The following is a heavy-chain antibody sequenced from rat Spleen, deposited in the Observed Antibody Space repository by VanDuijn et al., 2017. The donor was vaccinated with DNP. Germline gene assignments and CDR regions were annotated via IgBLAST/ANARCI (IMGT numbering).Heavy chain of an antibody. CDR1: GFTFSDYY. V-gene: IGHV5-25*01. CDR2: ISTGSGNT. Sequence: EVQLVESGGDLVQPGRSLKLFCAASGFTFSDYYMAWVRQAPTKGLEWVASISTGSGNTYYRDSVKGRFTISRDNAKNTLYLQMNSLRSEDMTNYYCARWNSGHFDYWGQGVMVPVSS. D-gene: IGHD4-3*01. J-gene: IGHJ2*01. CDR3: ARWNSGHFDY.